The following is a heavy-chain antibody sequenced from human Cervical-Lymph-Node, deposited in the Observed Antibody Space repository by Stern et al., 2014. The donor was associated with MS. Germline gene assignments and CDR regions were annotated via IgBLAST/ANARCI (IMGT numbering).Heavy chain of an antibody. D-gene: IGHD1-14*01. CDR1: RFTFSRYA. Sequence: VQLVESGGGVVQPGRSLRLSCAASRFTFSRYAMHWVRQAPGKGLDWVAVISYDGSKKNYADSVKGRFTISRDNSKNTLYLEMNSLRAEDTAVYYCAKVRDGPDAEYYYYYYGMDVWGQGTTVTVSS. V-gene: IGHV3-30*18. CDR3: AKVRDGPDAEYYYYYYGMDV. CDR2: ISYDGSKK. J-gene: IGHJ6*02.